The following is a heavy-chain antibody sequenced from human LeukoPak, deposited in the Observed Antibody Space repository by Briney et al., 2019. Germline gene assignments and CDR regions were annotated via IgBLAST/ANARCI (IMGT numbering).Heavy chain of an antibody. J-gene: IGHJ6*03. Sequence: GGSLRLSCAASGFTFDDYAMHWVRQAPGKGLEWVSLISWDGGSTYYADSVKGRFTISRDNSKNTLYLQMNSLRAEDTAVYYCAKDPATASYYYYMDVWGKGTTVTVSS. CDR2: ISWDGGST. V-gene: IGHV3-43D*03. CDR1: GFTFDDYA. CDR3: AKDPATASYYYYMDV. D-gene: IGHD2-21*02.